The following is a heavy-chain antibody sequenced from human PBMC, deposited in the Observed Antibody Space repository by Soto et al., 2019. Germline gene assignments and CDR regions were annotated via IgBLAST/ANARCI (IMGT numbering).Heavy chain of an antibody. D-gene: IGHD1-26*01. Sequence: GGSLRLSCAASGFTLSAYSMNWVRQAPGKGLEWVSYISATSNTIYHADSVKGRFTISRDNAKNSLYLQMNSLRDDDTAVYYCARAKYSENYKFYYYGMDVWGQGTTVTVS. J-gene: IGHJ6*02. CDR1: GFTLSAYS. CDR2: ISATSNTI. CDR3: ARAKYSENYKFYYYGMDV. V-gene: IGHV3-48*02.